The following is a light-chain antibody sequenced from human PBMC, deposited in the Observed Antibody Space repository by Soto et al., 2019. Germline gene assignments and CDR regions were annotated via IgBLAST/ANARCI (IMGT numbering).Light chain of an antibody. CDR2: DVS. V-gene: IGLV2-14*01. CDR1: SIDVGGYNY. CDR3: SSYTSRGYV. Sequence: QSALTQPASVSGSPGQSITISCTGTSIDVGGYNYVSWYQQHPGRAPKLMIYDVSNLPSGASNRFSGSKSGNTASLTISGVQAVEEADYYCSSYTSRGYVFGTGTKLTVL. J-gene: IGLJ1*01.